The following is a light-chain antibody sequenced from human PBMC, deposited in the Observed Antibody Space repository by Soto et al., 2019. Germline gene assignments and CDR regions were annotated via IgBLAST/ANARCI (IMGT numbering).Light chain of an antibody. Sequence: EIVMTQSPATLSVSPGERATLSCRASQSVNSNLAWYRQKPGQAPRLLISDASTRATGVPARFSGSGSGTEFTLTISSLHSEDSAIYYCQQYNFWPPLTFGGGTKVEIK. V-gene: IGKV3-15*01. CDR1: QSVNSN. CDR3: QQYNFWPPLT. J-gene: IGKJ4*01. CDR2: DAS.